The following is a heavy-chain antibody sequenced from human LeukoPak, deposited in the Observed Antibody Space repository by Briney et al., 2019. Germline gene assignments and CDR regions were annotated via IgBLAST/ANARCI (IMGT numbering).Heavy chain of an antibody. CDR2: IWYDGSNQ. D-gene: IGHD5-18*01. CDR1: AFTFSGYG. J-gene: IGHJ4*02. Sequence: PGGSLRLSCAASAFTFSGYGMHWVRQAPGKGLEWVAVIWYDGSNQYYADSVKGRFTISRDNSKNTVYLQVNSLRAEDTAVYYCARDGYGYNDGNGPSDYWGQGTLVTVSS. V-gene: IGHV3-33*01. CDR3: ARDGYGYNDGNGPSDY.